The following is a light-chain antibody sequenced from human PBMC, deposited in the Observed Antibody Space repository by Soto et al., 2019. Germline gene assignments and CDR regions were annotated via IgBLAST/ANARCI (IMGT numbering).Light chain of an antibody. CDR3: QSYDSSLSGSV. CDR2: GDT. V-gene: IGLV1-40*01. Sequence: QSVLTQPPSVPGAPGQRVTISCTGSSSNIGAGHDVHWYQQTPGTAPKLLIYGDTTRPSGVPERFSGSKSGTSASLAITGLQADDEADYYCQSYDSSLSGSVFGGGTKLTVL. CDR1: SSNIGAGHD. J-gene: IGLJ3*02.